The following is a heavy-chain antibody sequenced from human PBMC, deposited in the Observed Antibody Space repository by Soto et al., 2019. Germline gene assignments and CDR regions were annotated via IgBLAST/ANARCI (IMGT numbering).Heavy chain of an antibody. Sequence: QVQLVQSGAEVKKPGASVKVSCKASGYTFTSYGISWVRQAPGQGLEWMGWISAYNGNTNYAQKVQGRVTMNTDTSTITDYLEVRTLRSDDTAVYYCARYCTNGVCSPRPYYYGMDVWGQGTTVTVSS. CDR3: ARYCTNGVCSPRPYYYGMDV. CDR2: ISAYNGNT. J-gene: IGHJ6*02. CDR1: GYTFTSYG. D-gene: IGHD2-8*01. V-gene: IGHV1-18*04.